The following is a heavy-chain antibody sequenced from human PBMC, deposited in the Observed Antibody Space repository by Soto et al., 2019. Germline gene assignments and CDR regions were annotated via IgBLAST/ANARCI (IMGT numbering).Heavy chain of an antibody. Sequence: ASETLSLTCTVSGGSISSYYWSWIRQPPGKGLEWIGYIYYSGSTNYNPSLKSRVTISVDTSKNQFSLKLSSVTAADTAVYYCARATYYDSSGYYYNPFDIWGQGTMVTVSS. D-gene: IGHD3-22*01. CDR1: GGSISSYY. CDR3: ARATYYDSSGYYYNPFDI. CDR2: IYYSGST. J-gene: IGHJ3*02. V-gene: IGHV4-59*01.